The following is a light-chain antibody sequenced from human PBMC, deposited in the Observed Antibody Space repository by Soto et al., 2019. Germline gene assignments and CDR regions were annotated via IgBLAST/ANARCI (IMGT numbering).Light chain of an antibody. J-gene: IGLJ1*01. CDR1: SSDVGGYHY. V-gene: IGLV2-11*01. CDR3: CSYVGSYIYV. Sequence: QSVLTQPRSVSGSPGQSVTISCTGTSSDVGGYHYVSWYQHHPGKAPKLVIFDVNRRPSGVPHRFSGSKSDNTASLTISGLQAEDEADYYYCSYVGSYIYVFGTGTKV. CDR2: DVN.